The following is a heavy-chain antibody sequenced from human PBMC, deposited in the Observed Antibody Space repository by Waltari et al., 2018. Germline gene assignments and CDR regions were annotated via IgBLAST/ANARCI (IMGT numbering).Heavy chain of an antibody. CDR3: ARVRGGHYSFDY. CDR1: GYTFTDYH. Sequence: QVQLVQSVAEVKKPGASVKVSCTASGYTFTDYHMHWVRQAPGQGLEWMGWINPNSGGTNYAQKFQGRVTMTRDTSISTAYMELSRLRSDDTAVYYCARVRGGHYSFDYWGQGTLVTVSS. D-gene: IGHD2-15*01. J-gene: IGHJ4*02. CDR2: INPNSGGT. V-gene: IGHV1-2*02.